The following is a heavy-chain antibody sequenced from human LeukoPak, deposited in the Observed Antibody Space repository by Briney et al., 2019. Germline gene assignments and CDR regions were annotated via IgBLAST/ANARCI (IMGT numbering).Heavy chain of an antibody. J-gene: IGHJ4*02. CDR1: GYTFTNYG. Sequence: GASVKVSCKASGYTFTNYGINWVRQAPGQGLEWMGWISAYNGNTNYAQKLQGRVTMTTDTSTSTAYMELRSLRSDDTAVYYCARDRRIAAAGVFDYWGQGTLVTVSS. V-gene: IGHV1-18*01. CDR2: ISAYNGNT. D-gene: IGHD6-13*01. CDR3: ARDRRIAAAGVFDY.